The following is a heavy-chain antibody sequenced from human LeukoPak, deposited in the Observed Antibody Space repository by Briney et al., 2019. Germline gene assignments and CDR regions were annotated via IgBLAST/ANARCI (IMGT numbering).Heavy chain of an antibody. J-gene: IGHJ1*01. D-gene: IGHD1-26*01. V-gene: IGHV3-7*01. Sequence: GGSLRLSCTASAFTFSRYWMSWVRQAPGKGLEWVAHIKEDESETHYVDSVKGRFTISRDNAANSLFLQMNSLRVEDTAVYYCARARSIVGVSPFQHWGQGTLVTVSS. CDR1: AFTFSRYW. CDR3: ARARSIVGVSPFQH. CDR2: IKEDESET.